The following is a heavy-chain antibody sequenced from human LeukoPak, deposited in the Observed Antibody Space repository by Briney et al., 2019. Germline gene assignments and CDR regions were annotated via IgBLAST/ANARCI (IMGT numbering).Heavy chain of an antibody. CDR3: ARGRGITIFGVVIRPPYYYYYMDV. CDR2: MNPNSGNT. D-gene: IGHD3-3*01. V-gene: IGHV1-8*03. CDR1: GYTFTSYD. Sequence: VASVKVSCKASGYTFTSYDINWVRQATGQGLEWMGWMNPNSGNTGYAQKFQGRVTITRNTSISTAYMELSSLRSEDTAVYYCARGRGITIFGVVIRPPYYYYYMDVWGKGTTVTISS. J-gene: IGHJ6*03.